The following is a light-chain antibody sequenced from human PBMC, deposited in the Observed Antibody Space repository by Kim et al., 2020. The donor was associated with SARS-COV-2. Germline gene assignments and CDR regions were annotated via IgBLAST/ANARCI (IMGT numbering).Light chain of an antibody. CDR1: SLRSYY. CDR2: GRN. J-gene: IGLJ2*01. Sequence: SSELTQDPAVSVALGQTVRITCQGDSLRSYYATWYQQKPRQAPLLVIFGRNNQPSGIPDRFSGSTSGSTASLTISGTQAEDEADFYCQSRDSGGNVLFGGGTQLTVL. V-gene: IGLV3-19*01. CDR3: QSRDSGGNVL.